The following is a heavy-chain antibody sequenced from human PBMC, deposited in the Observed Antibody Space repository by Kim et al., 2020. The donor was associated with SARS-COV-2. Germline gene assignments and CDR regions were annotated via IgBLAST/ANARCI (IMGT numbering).Heavy chain of an antibody. J-gene: IGHJ6*03. CDR2: INHSGST. CDR3: ARGTRQWLVRGPYYYYMDV. Sequence: SETLSLTCAVYGGSFSGYYWSWIRQPPGKGLEWIGEINHSGSTNYNPSLKSRVTISVDTSKNQFSLKLSPVTAAVTAVYYCARGTRQWLVRGPYYYYMDVWGKGTTVTVSS. V-gene: IGHV4-34*01. CDR1: GGSFSGYY. D-gene: IGHD6-19*01.